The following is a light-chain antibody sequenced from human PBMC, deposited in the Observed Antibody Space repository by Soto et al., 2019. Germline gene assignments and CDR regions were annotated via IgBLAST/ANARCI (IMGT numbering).Light chain of an antibody. V-gene: IGKV3-20*01. Sequence: EIVLTQSPGTLSLSPGERATLSCRASQSVSSSYLVWYQQKPGQAPRLLIYGASSRATGIPDRFNGSGSGTDFTLTISRLEPEDFAVYYCQQYGNSPWTFGQGTKVEIK. CDR2: GAS. J-gene: IGKJ1*01. CDR3: QQYGNSPWT. CDR1: QSVSSSY.